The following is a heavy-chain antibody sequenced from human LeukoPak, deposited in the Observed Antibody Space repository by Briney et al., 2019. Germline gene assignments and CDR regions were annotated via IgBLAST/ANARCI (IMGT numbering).Heavy chain of an antibody. Sequence: PSETLSLTCAVYGGSFSGYYWSWIRQPPGKGLEWIGEINHSESTNYNPSLKSRVTISVDTSKNQFSLKLSSVTAADTAVYYCARTSDPGGYYYYYYYMDVWGKGTTVTVSS. V-gene: IGHV4-34*01. CDR3: ARTSDPGGYYYYYYYMDV. J-gene: IGHJ6*03. D-gene: IGHD3-16*01. CDR1: GGSFSGYY. CDR2: INHSEST.